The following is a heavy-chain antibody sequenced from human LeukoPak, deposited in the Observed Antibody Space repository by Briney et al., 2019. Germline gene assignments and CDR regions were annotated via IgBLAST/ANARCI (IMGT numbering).Heavy chain of an antibody. J-gene: IGHJ6*03. CDR3: ARGTLGYCSSTSCYGHYYYYYYMDV. Sequence: PGGSLRLSCAASGFTFSSYWMSWVRQAPGKGLEWVANIKQDGSEKYYVDSVKGRFTISRDNAKNSLYLQMNSLRAEDTAVYYCARGTLGYCSSTSCYGHYYYYYYMDVWGKGTTVTVSS. D-gene: IGHD2-2*01. CDR2: IKQDGSEK. V-gene: IGHV3-7*01. CDR1: GFTFSSYW.